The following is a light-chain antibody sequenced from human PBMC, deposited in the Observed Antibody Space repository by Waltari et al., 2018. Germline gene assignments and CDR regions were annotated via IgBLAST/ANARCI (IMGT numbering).Light chain of an antibody. CDR1: QIVSSSY. Sequence: EVVLTQSPATLSLSPGERATLPCRASQIVSSSYLAWFQQKPGQAPRVLIHGASNRATGSPDRFSGRGSGTGFTLTISRLEPEDFAVYYCQQYCSSPWTFGQGTKVEIK. CDR2: GAS. J-gene: IGKJ1*01. CDR3: QQYCSSPWT. V-gene: IGKV3-20*01.